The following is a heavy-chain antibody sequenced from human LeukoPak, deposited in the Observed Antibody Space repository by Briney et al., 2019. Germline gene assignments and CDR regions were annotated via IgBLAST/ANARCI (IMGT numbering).Heavy chain of an antibody. CDR1: GGSISGYY. J-gene: IGHJ1*01. V-gene: IGHV4-59*08. CDR3: ARYGSGSYSDDHFQH. Sequence: KPSETLSLTCTVSGGSISGYYWSWIRQPPGRGLEWVWFVYYSGSTKYNPSLKSRVTISVDTSKNQFSLKLTSVTAADTAVYYCARYGSGSYSDDHFQHWGQGTLVTVSS. D-gene: IGHD3-10*01. CDR2: VYYSGST.